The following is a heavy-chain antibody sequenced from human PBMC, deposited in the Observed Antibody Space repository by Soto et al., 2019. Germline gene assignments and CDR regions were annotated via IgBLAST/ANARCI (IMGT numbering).Heavy chain of an antibody. CDR2: INSDGTTT. CDR1: GFTFRSNW. D-gene: IGHD1-1*01. J-gene: IGHJ5*02. V-gene: IGHV3-74*01. CDR3: ATVGTGSYDWFDP. Sequence: EVQLVESGGGLVQPGGSLRLSCAASGFTFRSNWRHWVRQAPGKGLVWVSRINSDGTTTTYADSVRGRFTISRDNAKNTLYLQMNSLRAEDTAVYYCATVGTGSYDWFDPWGQGTLVTVSS.